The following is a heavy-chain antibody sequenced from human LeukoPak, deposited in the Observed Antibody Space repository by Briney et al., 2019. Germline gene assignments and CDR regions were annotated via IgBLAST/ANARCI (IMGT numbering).Heavy chain of an antibody. J-gene: IGHJ3*02. V-gene: IGHV3-21*01. CDR3: ARDEGGITIFGVVDDAFDI. Sequence: GGSLRLSCAASGFTYSSYSMSWVRQAPGKGLEWVSSISSSSSYIYYADSVKGRFTISRDNAKNSLYLQMNSLRAEDTAVYYCARDEGGITIFGVVDDAFDIWGQGTMVTVS. CDR2: ISSSSSYI. CDR1: GFTYSSYS. D-gene: IGHD3-3*01.